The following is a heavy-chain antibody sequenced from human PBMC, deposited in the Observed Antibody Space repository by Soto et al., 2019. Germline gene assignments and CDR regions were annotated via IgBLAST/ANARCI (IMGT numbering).Heavy chain of an antibody. V-gene: IGHV3-23*01. CDR3: ANHISGTHYYYYYMDV. Sequence: PGGSLRLSCAASGFTFSSYAMSWVRQAPGKGLGWVSAITGSGGRTYYADSVKDRFTISRDNSKNTVYLHMNSRRAEDTAVYYCANHISGTHYYYYYMDVWGKGTTVTVSS. D-gene: IGHD1-1*01. J-gene: IGHJ6*03. CDR2: ITGSGGRT. CDR1: GFTFSSYA.